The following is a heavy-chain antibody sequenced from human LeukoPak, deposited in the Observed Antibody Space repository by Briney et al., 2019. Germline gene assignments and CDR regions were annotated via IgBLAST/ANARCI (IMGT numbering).Heavy chain of an antibody. Sequence: SETLSLTCAVYGGSFSDYYWTWVRQPPGKGLEWIGEINHRGVTTYYPSLKSRVTISIDTYRNQFSLTMHSLTAADTAVYYCARTVGRTASLSYWGQGTLVTVSS. CDR2: INHRGVT. V-gene: IGHV4-34*01. CDR3: ARTVGRTASLSY. J-gene: IGHJ4*02. CDR1: GGSFSDYY. D-gene: IGHD4-11*01.